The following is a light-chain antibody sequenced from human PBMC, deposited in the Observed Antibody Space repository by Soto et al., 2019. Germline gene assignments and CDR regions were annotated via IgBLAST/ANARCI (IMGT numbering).Light chain of an antibody. CDR2: GNS. Sequence: QSVLTQPPSVSGAPGQRVTISCTGSSSNIGAGYDVHWYQQLPGTAPKLLMYGNSNRPSGVPDRFSGSKSDTSASLAITGLQAEDEADYYCPSYDSSLSGDLFGTGTKFTVL. CDR1: SSNIGAGYD. CDR3: PSYDSSLSGDL. V-gene: IGLV1-40*01. J-gene: IGLJ1*01.